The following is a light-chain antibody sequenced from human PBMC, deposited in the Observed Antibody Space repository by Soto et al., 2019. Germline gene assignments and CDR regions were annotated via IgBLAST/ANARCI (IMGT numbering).Light chain of an antibody. Sequence: LAQPPSASGSPGRSVTISCTGTSSDVGGYNFVAWYQQHPGKAPKLMISEVSKRPSGVPDRFSGSKSGNTASLTVSGLQAEDEADYYCSSYAGSNIFVFGTGTKVTVL. CDR2: EVS. CDR3: SSYAGSNIFV. V-gene: IGLV2-8*01. J-gene: IGLJ1*01. CDR1: SSDVGGYNF.